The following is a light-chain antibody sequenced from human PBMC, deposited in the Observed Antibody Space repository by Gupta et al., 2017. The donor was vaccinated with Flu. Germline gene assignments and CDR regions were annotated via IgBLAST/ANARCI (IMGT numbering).Light chain of an antibody. CDR2: KAS. CDR1: QSISTW. Sequence: PSTLSASVGYTVTITCRASQSISTWLAWYQQKSGKAPKLLIYKASTLGSGVPSRFGGSGSGTEFSLTITGLQPDDSATYYCQQYHSLLYTFGQGTKLQIK. CDR3: QQYHSLLYT. J-gene: IGKJ2*01. V-gene: IGKV1-5*03.